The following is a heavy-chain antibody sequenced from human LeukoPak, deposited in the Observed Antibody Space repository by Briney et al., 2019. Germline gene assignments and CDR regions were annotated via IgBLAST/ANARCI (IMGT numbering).Heavy chain of an antibody. CDR1: GFTFRDYA. V-gene: IGHV3-23*01. Sequence: GGSLRLSCAASGFTFRDYAVFWVRQAPGKGLEWVSAITGSGGTTYYADSVRGRFTIYRDNSKNTLYLQMNSLRGEDTAVYYCGKDPYGDYVGAFDFQRWGQGTLVTVPS. D-gene: IGHD4-17*01. J-gene: IGHJ1*01. CDR2: ITGSGGTT. CDR3: GKDPYGDYVGAFDFQR.